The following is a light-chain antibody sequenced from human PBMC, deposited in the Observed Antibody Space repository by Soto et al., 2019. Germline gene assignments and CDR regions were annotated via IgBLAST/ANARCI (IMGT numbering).Light chain of an antibody. J-gene: IGKJ1*01. CDR2: GAS. Sequence: EIVLTQSPGTLSLSPGERATLSCRASQSVRSNFLAWYQQKPGQAPRLPIYGASNRATGIPDRFSGSGSGTDFTLTITRLEPEDFAMYYCQRYDSFRTFGQGTKVDIK. V-gene: IGKV3-20*01. CDR3: QRYDSFRT. CDR1: QSVRSNF.